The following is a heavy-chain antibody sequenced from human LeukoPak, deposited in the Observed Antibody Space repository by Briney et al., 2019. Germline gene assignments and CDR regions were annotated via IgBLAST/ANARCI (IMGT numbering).Heavy chain of an antibody. Sequence: GASVKVSCKASGYTFTSYGISWVRQAPGQGLEWMGWISAYNDNTNYAQKLQGRVTMTTDTSTSTAYMELRSLRSDDTAVYYCARHLLGRYQLLLDYWGQGTLVTVSS. J-gene: IGHJ4*02. CDR2: ISAYNDNT. V-gene: IGHV1-18*04. CDR3: ARHLLGRYQLLLDY. CDR1: GYTFTSYG. D-gene: IGHD2-2*01.